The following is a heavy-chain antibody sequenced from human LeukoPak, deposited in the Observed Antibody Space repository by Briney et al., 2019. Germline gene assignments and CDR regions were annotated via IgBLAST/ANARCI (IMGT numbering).Heavy chain of an antibody. CDR3: ARSSPPTYDISTGYRYYYYGMDA. V-gene: IGHV3-13*01. CDR2: IGTAGDT. D-gene: IGHD3-9*01. J-gene: IGHJ6*02. Sequence: GGSLRLSCAASGFTFSSYDMHWVRQGTGKALEWVSAIGTAGDTYYPGSVKGRFTISRENAKNSLYLQMNSLRAGDTAVYYCARSSPPTYDISTGYRYYYYGMDAWGQGTTVTVSS. CDR1: GFTFSSYD.